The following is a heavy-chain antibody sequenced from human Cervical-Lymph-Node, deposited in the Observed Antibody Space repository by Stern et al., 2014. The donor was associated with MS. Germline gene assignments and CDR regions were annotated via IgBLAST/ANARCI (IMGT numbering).Heavy chain of an antibody. CDR3: ARDTSSPERSDW. J-gene: IGHJ4*02. CDR1: GFTVSRDY. Sequence: EVQLEESGGGVIQPGGSLRLSCTASGFTVSRDYMTWVRQAPGKGLEWVSLITNVGSTFYTDPVKGRFTISRDDSKNTVYLHMTSLRAEDTAMYYCARDTSSPERSDWWGQGTLVTVSS. CDR2: ITNVGST. D-gene: IGHD1-1*01. V-gene: IGHV3-53*01.